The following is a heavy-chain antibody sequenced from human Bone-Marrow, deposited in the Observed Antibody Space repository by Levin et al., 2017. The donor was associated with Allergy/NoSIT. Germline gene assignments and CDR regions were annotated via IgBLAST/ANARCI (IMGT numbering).Heavy chain of an antibody. CDR3: ARHKGIAACFDY. J-gene: IGHJ4*02. CDR2: IYYSGST. V-gene: IGHV4-39*01. D-gene: IGHD6-13*01. CDR1: GGSISSSSYY. Sequence: NSSETLSLTCTVSGGSISSSSYYWGWIRQPPGKGLEWIGSIYYSGSTYYNPSLKSRVTISVDTSKNQFSLKLSSVTAADTAVYYCARHKGIAACFDYWGQGTLVTVSS.